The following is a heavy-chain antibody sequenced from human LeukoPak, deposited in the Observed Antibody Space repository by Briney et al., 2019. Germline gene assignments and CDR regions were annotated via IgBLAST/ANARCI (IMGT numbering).Heavy chain of an antibody. J-gene: IGHJ2*01. V-gene: IGHV4-59*11. CDR3: ARATSWDQRNFDWPHWYLDL. D-gene: IGHD3-9*01. Sequence: SETLSLTCTVSGGSMSSHYWSWIRQPPGKGLEWIGYIYYTGSTNHNPSLKSRVTISVDTSKNQFSLKLSSMTTADTAVYYCARATSWDQRNFDWPHWYLDLWGRGTLVTVSS. CDR2: IYYTGST. CDR1: GGSMSSHY.